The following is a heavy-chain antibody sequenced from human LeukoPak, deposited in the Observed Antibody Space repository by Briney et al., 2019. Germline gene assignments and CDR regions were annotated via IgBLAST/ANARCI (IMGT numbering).Heavy chain of an antibody. D-gene: IGHD2-21*01. CDR1: GFTFSSYS. J-gene: IGHJ3*02. CDR2: ISSSSTYI. CDR3: ARGLIVAPDAFDI. Sequence: GGSLRLSCAASGFTFSSYSMNWVRQAPGKGLEWVSSISSSSTYIYYADSVKGRFTISRDNAKNSLYLQMNSLRAEDTAVYYCARGLIVAPDAFDIWGQGTMVTASS. V-gene: IGHV3-21*01.